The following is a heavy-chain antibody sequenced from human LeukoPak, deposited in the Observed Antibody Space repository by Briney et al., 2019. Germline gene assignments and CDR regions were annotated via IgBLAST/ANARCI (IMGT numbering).Heavy chain of an antibody. Sequence: TGGSLTLSCAASGFTFSSYEMNWVRQAPGKGLEWVSYISFSGSTIYYADSVKGRFTISRDNAQNSLYLQMNSLRDEDTAVYYCSHLEDYWGQGTLVTVSS. CDR1: GFTFSSYE. CDR2: ISFSGSTI. J-gene: IGHJ4*02. V-gene: IGHV3-48*03. CDR3: SHLEDY.